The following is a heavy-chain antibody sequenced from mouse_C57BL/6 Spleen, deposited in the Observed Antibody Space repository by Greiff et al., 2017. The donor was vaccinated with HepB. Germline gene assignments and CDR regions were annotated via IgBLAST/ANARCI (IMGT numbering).Heavy chain of an antibody. CDR3: ARDTRRWFAY. V-gene: IGHV5-4*01. CDR1: GFTFSSYA. J-gene: IGHJ3*01. Sequence: EVQVVESGGGLVKPGGSLKLSCAASGFTFSSYAMSWVRQTPEKRLEWVATISDGGSYTYYPDNVKGRFTISRDNAKNNLYLQMSHLKSEDTAMYYCARDTRRWFAYWGQGTLVTVSA. CDR2: ISDGGSYT.